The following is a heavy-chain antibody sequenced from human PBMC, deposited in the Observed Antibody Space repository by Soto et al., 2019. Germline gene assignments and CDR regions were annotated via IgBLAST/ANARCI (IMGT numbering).Heavy chain of an antibody. V-gene: IGHV1-69*12. Sequence: QVQLVQSGAEVKKPGSSVKVSCKASGGTFSSYAISWVRQAPGQGLEWMGGIIPIFGTANYAQKFQGRVTITADESTSTAYMELSSLRSEDMAVYYCARGPYYYDSSGYHFDYWGQGTLVTVSS. CDR1: GGTFSSYA. CDR3: ARGPYYYDSSGYHFDY. CDR2: IIPIFGTA. D-gene: IGHD3-22*01. J-gene: IGHJ4*02.